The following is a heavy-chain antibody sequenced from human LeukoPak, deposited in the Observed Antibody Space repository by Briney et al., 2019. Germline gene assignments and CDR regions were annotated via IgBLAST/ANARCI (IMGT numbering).Heavy chain of an antibody. J-gene: IGHJ4*02. CDR1: GGSISSSSYY. V-gene: IGHV4-39*07. CDR2: LHKSGST. D-gene: IGHD1-26*01. CDR3: ARDREVGATGYYFDY. Sequence: PSETLSLTCSVSGGSISSSSYYWGWIRQPPGKGLEWIGSLHKSGSTYYNPSLKSRVTISVDTSNNQFSLKLSSVTAADTAVYYCARDREVGATGYYFDYWGQGTLVIVSS.